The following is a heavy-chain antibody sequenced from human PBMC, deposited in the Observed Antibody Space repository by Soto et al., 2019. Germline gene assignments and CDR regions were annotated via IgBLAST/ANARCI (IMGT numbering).Heavy chain of an antibody. CDR2: TRSNGEHT. Sequence: GGSLRLSCAGSGFMFSSFAMAWVRQAPGKGLEWVSTTRSNGEHTYYADSVKGRFTVSRDNSKNTLFLEMSSLRAEDSAIYYCAKDSKSVSVSAARVYGMDVWGQGTTVTVSS. CDR3: AKDSKSVSVSAARVYGMDV. V-gene: IGHV3-23*01. J-gene: IGHJ6*01. D-gene: IGHD2-2*01. CDR1: GFMFSSFA.